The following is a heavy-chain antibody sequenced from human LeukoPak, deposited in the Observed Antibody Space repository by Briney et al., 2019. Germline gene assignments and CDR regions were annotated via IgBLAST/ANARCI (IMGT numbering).Heavy chain of an antibody. CDR2: INYDGTTT. CDR3: VRGRPLGYSGYVIDY. Sequence: GSLRLSCAASGFHFSSYWMHWVRQAPGKGLVWISRINYDGTTTSYADSVKGRFTISRDNAKNTLYLQMNSLRAEDTAAFYCVRGRPLGYSGYVIDYWGQGTPITVSS. V-gene: IGHV3-74*01. D-gene: IGHD5-12*01. J-gene: IGHJ4*02. CDR1: GFHFSSYW.